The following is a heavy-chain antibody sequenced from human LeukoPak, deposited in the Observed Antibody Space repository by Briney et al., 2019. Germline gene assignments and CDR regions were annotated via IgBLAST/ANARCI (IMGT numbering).Heavy chain of an antibody. D-gene: IGHD6-6*01. V-gene: IGHV4-34*01. CDR2: INHSGST. CDR1: GGSFSGYY. Sequence: SETLSLTCAVYGGSFSGYYWSWVRQPPGKGLEWIGEINHSGSTNYNPSLKSRVTISVDTSKTQVSLKLSSVTAADTAVYFCARESTYSSSPFDYWGQGTLVTVSS. J-gene: IGHJ4*02. CDR3: ARESTYSSSPFDY.